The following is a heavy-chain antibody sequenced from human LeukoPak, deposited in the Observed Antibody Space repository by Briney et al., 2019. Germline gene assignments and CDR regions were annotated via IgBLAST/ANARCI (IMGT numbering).Heavy chain of an antibody. J-gene: IGHJ4*02. D-gene: IGHD2-15*01. CDR1: GYTFTNYD. V-gene: IGHV1-8*01. CDR2: MNPNSGNT. Sequence: GASVKVSCKASGYTFTNYDINWVRRATGQGLEWMGWMNPNSGNTGYAQKFQGRVTKTRSTSISTAYMELSSLTSEDTAVYYCARVSLGYCSGGTCYFQDHWGQGTLVTVSS. CDR3: ARVSLGYCSGGTCYFQDH.